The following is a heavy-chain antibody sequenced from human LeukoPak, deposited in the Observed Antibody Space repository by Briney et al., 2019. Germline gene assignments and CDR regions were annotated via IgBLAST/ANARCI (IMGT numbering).Heavy chain of an antibody. V-gene: IGHV1-18*01. D-gene: IGHD4-17*01. CDR3: AREIYGRFDY. CDR2: INPYNGNT. CDR1: GYTFTSYG. J-gene: IGHJ4*02. Sequence: GASVKVSFKASGYTFTSYGISWVRQAPGQGPECMGWINPYNGNTNYALKVQGRVTMTTDTSTSTAYLELRSLRSDDTAIYYCAREIYGRFDYWGQGTLVTVSS.